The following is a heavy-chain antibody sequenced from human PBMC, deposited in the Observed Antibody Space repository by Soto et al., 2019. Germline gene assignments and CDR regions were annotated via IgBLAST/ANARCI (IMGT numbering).Heavy chain of an antibody. CDR2: IYPGDSDT. Sequence: PGESLKISCKGSGYSFTSYWIGWVRQMPGKGLEWMGIIYPGDSDTRYSPSFQGRVTISADKSISTAYLQWSSLKASDTAMYYCARHGDVLRFLEWLPPKYYGMDVWGQGTTVTVSS. J-gene: IGHJ6*02. V-gene: IGHV5-51*01. D-gene: IGHD3-3*01. CDR1: GYSFTSYW. CDR3: ARHGDVLRFLEWLPPKYYGMDV.